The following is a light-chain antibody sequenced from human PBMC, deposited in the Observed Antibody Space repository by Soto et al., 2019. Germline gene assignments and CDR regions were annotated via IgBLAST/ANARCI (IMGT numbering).Light chain of an antibody. CDR2: KFS. J-gene: IGLJ1*01. CDR3: CSSGGSPTYG. CDR1: SGDVGGYNY. V-gene: IGLV2-11*01. Sequence: QAVLAPPRSVSGSPGESVSISCTGTSGDVGGYNYVSGYQEHPCEAPKVIVYKFSNRPSGVPDRFSGSKSGNTASLTISGRQSEDEADYYCCSSGGSPTYGFGTGNKVTVL.